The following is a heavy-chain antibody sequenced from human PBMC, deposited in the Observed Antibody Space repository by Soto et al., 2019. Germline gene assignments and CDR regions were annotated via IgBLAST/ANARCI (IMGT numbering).Heavy chain of an antibody. V-gene: IGHV4-59*01. J-gene: IGHJ4*01. CDR2: IFHSGNA. D-gene: IGHD2-15*01. CDR3: ARAHAPTLPFDY. Sequence: XETLSLTCTVAGGSIRNVYWSWIRQPPGKRLDWIGFIFHSGNAKYNPSLKSRVTISIDRSKSQFSLSLDSVTAADTAVYFCARAHAPTLPFDYWGLGTLVTVSS. CDR1: GGSIRNVY.